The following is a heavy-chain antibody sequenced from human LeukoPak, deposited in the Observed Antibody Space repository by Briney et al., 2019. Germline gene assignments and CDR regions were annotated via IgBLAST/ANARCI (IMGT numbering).Heavy chain of an antibody. CDR1: GFTFSSYA. Sequence: GGSLRLSCAASGFTFSSYAMSWVRQAPGKGLEWVSAISGSGGSTYYADSVKGRFTISRDNSKNTLYLQMNSLRAEDTAVYYCANRDRQSYGSGIGLFDYWGQGTLVTVSS. CDR3: ANRDRQSYGSGIGLFDY. D-gene: IGHD3-10*01. J-gene: IGHJ4*02. V-gene: IGHV3-23*01. CDR2: ISGSGGST.